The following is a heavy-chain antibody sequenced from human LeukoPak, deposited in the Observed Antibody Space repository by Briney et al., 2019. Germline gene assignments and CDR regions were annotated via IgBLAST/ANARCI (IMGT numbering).Heavy chain of an antibody. D-gene: IGHD6-19*01. CDR1: GFTFGDYA. CDR3: AKDAVAGTWLHH. Sequence: HPGGSLRLSCAASGFTFGDYAMHWVRQAPGKGLEWVSLIRGDGRTTSYAGSVKGRFTISRDNNKNSPYLQMSSLSGEDTAMYYCAKDAVAGTWLHHWGQGTLVTV. V-gene: IGHV3-43*02. J-gene: IGHJ5*02. CDR2: IRGDGRTT.